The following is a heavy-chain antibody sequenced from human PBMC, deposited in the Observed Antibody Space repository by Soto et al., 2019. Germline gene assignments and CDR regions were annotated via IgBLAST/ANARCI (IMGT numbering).Heavy chain of an antibody. J-gene: IGHJ4*02. Sequence: QVQLVQSGAEVKKPGSSVKVSCEASGGSVSSYTLSWVRQAPGQGLEWMGRIIPILGRANYAQKFQDRVTITADKSTSTAYMELSSLRSEDTAVYFCAGDSGYSNYAFDLWGQGTLITVSS. D-gene: IGHD4-4*01. CDR3: AGDSGYSNYAFDL. CDR2: IIPILGRA. V-gene: IGHV1-69*08. CDR1: GGSVSSYT.